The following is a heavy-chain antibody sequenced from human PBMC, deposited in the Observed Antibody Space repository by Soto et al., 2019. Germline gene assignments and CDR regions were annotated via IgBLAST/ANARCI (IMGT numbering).Heavy chain of an antibody. J-gene: IGHJ4*02. CDR1: GCSISSYY. V-gene: IGHV4-59*01. D-gene: IGHD2-15*01. CDR2: IYYSGST. CDR3: ARVRCSGGSCYLDY. Sequence: QVQMQESGPGLVKPSETLSITCTVSGCSISSYYWSWIRQPPGKGLEWIGYIYYSGSTNYNPSLKSRVTISVDTSKNQFSLKLSSVTAADTAVYYCARVRCSGGSCYLDYWGQGTLVTVSS.